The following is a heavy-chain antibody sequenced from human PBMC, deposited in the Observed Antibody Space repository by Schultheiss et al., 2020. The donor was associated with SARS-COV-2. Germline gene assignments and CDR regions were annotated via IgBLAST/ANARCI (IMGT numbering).Heavy chain of an antibody. CDR1: GYTFTGYF. CDR2: INPNSGGT. V-gene: IGHV1-2*02. Sequence: ASVKVSCKASGYTFTGYFMHWVRQAPVQGLEWMGWINPNSGGTNYAQKFQGRVTMTRDTSISTAYMELSRLRSDDTAVYFCARPHDYGDYYPDYWGQGTLVTVSS. J-gene: IGHJ4*02. D-gene: IGHD4-17*01. CDR3: ARPHDYGDYYPDY.